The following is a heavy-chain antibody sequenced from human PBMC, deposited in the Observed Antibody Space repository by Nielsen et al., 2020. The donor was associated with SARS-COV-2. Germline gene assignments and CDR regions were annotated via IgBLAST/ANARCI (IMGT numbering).Heavy chain of an antibody. CDR1: GFTISTYA. V-gene: IGHV3-23*01. CDR2: ISAST. CDR3: ARGSSSWTQYKYGMDV. D-gene: IGHD6-13*01. J-gene: IGHJ6*02. Sequence: GESLKISCVVSGFTISTYAMSWVRQAPGKGLEWVSAISASTYYADSVKGRFTISRDNSKNTLYLQMNSLRAEDTALYHCARGSSSWTQYKYGMDVWGQGTTVTVSS.